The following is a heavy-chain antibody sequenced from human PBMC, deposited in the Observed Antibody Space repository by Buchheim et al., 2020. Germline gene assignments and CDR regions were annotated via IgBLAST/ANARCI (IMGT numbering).Heavy chain of an antibody. CDR1: GFNFKNYG. D-gene: IGHD3-10*01. J-gene: IGHJ6*02. V-gene: IGHV3-30*18. CDR3: TKAYYYGSGDYYSRMGYFFGMDV. CDR2: ISYDGSKK. Sequence: QVQVVESGGGVVQPGGSPRLSCEASGFNFKNYGMHWVRQAPGKGLEWVAVISYDGSKKFYGDSVKGRFTISRDNSKNMVYLQMSSLRAEDTAMYYCTKAYYYGSGDYYSRMGYFFGMDVWGPGTT.